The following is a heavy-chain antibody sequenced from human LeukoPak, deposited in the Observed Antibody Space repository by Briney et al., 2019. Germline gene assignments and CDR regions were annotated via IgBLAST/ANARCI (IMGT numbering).Heavy chain of an antibody. Sequence: SETLSLTCAVYGGSFSGYYWSWIRQPPGKGLEWIGEINHSGSTNYNPSLKSRVTMSVDTSKNQFSLKLSSVTAADTAVYYCARGNGRYDYVWGSYRPYYFDYWGQGTLVTVSS. D-gene: IGHD3-16*02. V-gene: IGHV4-34*01. CDR1: GGSFSGYY. J-gene: IGHJ4*02. CDR3: ARGNGRYDYVWGSYRPYYFDY. CDR2: INHSGST.